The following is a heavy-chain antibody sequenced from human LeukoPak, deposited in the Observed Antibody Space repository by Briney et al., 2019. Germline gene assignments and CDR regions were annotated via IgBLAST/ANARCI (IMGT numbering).Heavy chain of an antibody. D-gene: IGHD2-15*01. J-gene: IGHJ5*02. CDR2: ISAYNGNT. CDR3: ARDRQRYCSGGSCFQFDP. V-gene: IGHV1-18*01. Sequence: ASVKVSCKASGYTFTSYGISWVRQAPGQGLEWMGWISAYNGNTNYAQKLQGRVTMTTDTSTSTAYMELRSLRSDDTAAYYCARDRQRYCSGGSCFQFDPWGQGTLVTVSS. CDR1: GYTFTSYG.